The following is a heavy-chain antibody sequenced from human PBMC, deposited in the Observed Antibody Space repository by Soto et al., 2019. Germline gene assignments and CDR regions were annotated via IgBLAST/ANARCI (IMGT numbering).Heavy chain of an antibody. CDR3: ARDANRYASGSYGMDV. Sequence: SETLSLTCTVSGGSISSGGYYWSWTRQHPGKGLEWIRYIYYSGSTYYNPSLKSRVTISVDTSKNQFSLKLSSVTAADTAVYYCARDANRYASGSYGMDVWGQGTTVTVSS. CDR2: IYYSGST. D-gene: IGHD3-10*01. CDR1: GGSISSGGYY. V-gene: IGHV4-31*03. J-gene: IGHJ6*02.